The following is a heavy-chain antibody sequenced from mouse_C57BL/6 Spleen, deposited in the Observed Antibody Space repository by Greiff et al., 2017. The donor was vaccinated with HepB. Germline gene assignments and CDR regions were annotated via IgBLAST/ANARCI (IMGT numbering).Heavy chain of an antibody. D-gene: IGHD2-3*01. J-gene: IGHJ4*01. CDR1: GFTFSDYG. V-gene: IGHV5-17*01. Sequence: EVHLVESGGGLVKPGGSLKLSCAASGFTFSDYGMHWVRQAPEKGLEWVAYISSGSSTIYYADTVKGRFTLSRDNAKNTLFLQMTSLRSEDTAMYYCARPVVTPYYSAMDYWGQGTSVTVSS. CDR2: ISSGSSTI. CDR3: ARPVVTPYYSAMDY.